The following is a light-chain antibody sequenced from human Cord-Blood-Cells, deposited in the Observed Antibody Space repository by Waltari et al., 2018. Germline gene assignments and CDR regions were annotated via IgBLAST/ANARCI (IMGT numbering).Light chain of an antibody. CDR2: GAS. J-gene: IGKJ2*01. Sequence: EIVMTQSPATLSVYPGDRATLSCRASQSVSSNLAWYQQKPGQAPRLIIYGASTRATGIPARFSGSGSGTEFTLTISSLQSEDFAVYYCQQYNSWPPSFGQGTKLEIK. CDR1: QSVSSN. CDR3: QQYNSWPPS. V-gene: IGKV3-15*01.